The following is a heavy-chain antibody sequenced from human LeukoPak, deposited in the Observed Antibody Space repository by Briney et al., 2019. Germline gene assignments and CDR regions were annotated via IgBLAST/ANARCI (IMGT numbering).Heavy chain of an antibody. Sequence: PGGSLRLSCGASGFTFSSYGMHWVRQAPGKGLEWVAFIRYDGSNKYYADSVKGRFTISRDNSKNTLYLQMNSLRAEDTAVYYCARDRDGGGDYVKGNFDYWGQGTLVTVSS. CDR3: ARDRDGGGDYVKGNFDY. CDR1: GFTFSSYG. D-gene: IGHD2-21*02. J-gene: IGHJ4*02. CDR2: IRYDGSNK. V-gene: IGHV3-30*02.